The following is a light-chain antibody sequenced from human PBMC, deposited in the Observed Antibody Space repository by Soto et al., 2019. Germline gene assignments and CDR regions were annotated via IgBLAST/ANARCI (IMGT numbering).Light chain of an antibody. J-gene: IGKJ4*01. CDR2: DAS. CDR1: QSVGGY. CDR3: QQRISRPT. V-gene: IGKV3-11*01. Sequence: EIVLTQSPGTLSLSPGERATLSCWASQSVGGYLAWYQQKPGQAPRLLIFDASNRATGIPARFSGSGSGTDFTLTISSLQPEDCAVYYCQQRISRPTVRGGTKIEIK.